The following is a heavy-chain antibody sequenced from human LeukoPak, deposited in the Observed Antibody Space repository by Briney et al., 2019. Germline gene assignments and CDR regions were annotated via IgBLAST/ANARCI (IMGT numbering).Heavy chain of an antibody. CDR2: IYHSGST. D-gene: IGHD3-10*01. J-gene: IGHJ3*02. CDR1: GGSISSSNW. V-gene: IGHV4-4*02. Sequence: PSETLSLTWAVSGGSISSSNWWSWVRQPPGKGLEWIGEIYHSGSTNYNPSLKSRVTISVDKSKNQFSLKLSSVTAADTAVYYCAVGGVYLRGGAEAFDIWGQGTMVTVSS. CDR3: AVGGVYLRGGAEAFDI.